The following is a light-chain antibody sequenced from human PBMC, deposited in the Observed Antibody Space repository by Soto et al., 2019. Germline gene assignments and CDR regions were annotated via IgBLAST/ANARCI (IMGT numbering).Light chain of an antibody. CDR2: GAS. J-gene: IGKJ1*01. V-gene: IGKV3-20*01. CDR3: QQYGSSGT. Sequence: EIVLTQSRRTLSLSPGHRPSLXGRASQSVSSANFAWYQQKPGQAPRLLIYGASSRATGIPDRFSGSGSGTVFTLTISRLEPEDFAVYYCQQYGSSGTFGQGTKVDIK. CDR1: QSVSSAN.